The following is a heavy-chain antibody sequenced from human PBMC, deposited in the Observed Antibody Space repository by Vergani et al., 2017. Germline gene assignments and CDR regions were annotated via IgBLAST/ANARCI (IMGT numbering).Heavy chain of an antibody. J-gene: IGHJ4*02. D-gene: IGHD1-26*01. CDR2: INPSSGGT. CDR3: ARTGMGATTDY. Sequence: QVQVVQSGAEVKKSGASVKVSCKTSGYTFSNYYMHWVRQAPGQGLEWMGSINPSSGGTNYAPKFQGRVTMARNTSISTVYMELSGLNADDTAVYFCARTGMGATTDYWGQGTLVIVSS. CDR1: GYTFSNYY. V-gene: IGHV1-2*02.